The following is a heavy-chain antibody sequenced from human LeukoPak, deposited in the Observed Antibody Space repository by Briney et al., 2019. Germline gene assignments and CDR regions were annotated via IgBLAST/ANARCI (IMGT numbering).Heavy chain of an antibody. V-gene: IGHV4-34*01. D-gene: IGHD2-8*01. CDR1: GGSFSGYY. CDR3: ARRYCTNGVCYPTYYFGYYGMDV. J-gene: IGHJ6*02. Sequence: KASETLSLTCAVYGGSFSGYYWSWIRQPPGKGLEWIGEINHSGSTNYNPSLKSRVTISVDTSKNQLSLKLSSVTAADTAVYYCARRYCTNGVCYPTYYFGYYGMDVWGQGTTVTVSS. CDR2: INHSGST.